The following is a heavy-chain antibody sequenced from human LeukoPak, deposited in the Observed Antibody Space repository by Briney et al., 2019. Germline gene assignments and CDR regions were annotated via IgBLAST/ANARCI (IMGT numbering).Heavy chain of an antibody. CDR2: VNQDGSEK. J-gene: IGHJ4*02. D-gene: IGHD2-15*01. CDR1: GFTVSSYW. CDR3: AREYCSGGTCYLPGY. Sequence: QPGGSLRPSCAAYGFTVSSYWMSWVRQAPGKGLEWVANVNQDGSEKYYVDSVKGRFTVSRDNAKNSLYLQMNSLAVEDTAVYDCAREYCSGGTCYLPGYGGQGTLVTASS. V-gene: IGHV3-7*01.